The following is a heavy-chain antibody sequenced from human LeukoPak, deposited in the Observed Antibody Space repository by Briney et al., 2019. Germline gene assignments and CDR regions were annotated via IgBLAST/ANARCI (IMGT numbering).Heavy chain of an antibody. CDR3: IVVVEPPDSDGFDV. V-gene: IGHV3-74*01. CDR2: INADGSTT. J-gene: IGHJ3*01. D-gene: IGHD1-14*01. Sequence: GGSLRLSCAASGFTFGNSWVHWVRQAPGKGLVWASLINADGSTTSYADSVKGRFTISRGNARNTLSLEMNSLTIEDTAVYYCIVVVEPPDSDGFDVWGQGTMITVSS. CDR1: GFTFGNSW.